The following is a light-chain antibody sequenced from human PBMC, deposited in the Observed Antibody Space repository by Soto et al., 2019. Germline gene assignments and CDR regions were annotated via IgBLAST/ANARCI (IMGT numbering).Light chain of an antibody. V-gene: IGLV4-69*01. CDR1: SGHSNYA. CDR2: LNSDGSH. J-gene: IGLJ2*01. CDR3: QTWGSGIVV. Sequence: QLVLTQSPSASASLGASAKLTCTLSSGHSNYAIAWHQQQSEKGPRYLMKLNSDGSHSKGDGIPDRFSGSSSGAERYLTISSLQSEDEADYYCQTWGSGIVVFGGGTKVTVL.